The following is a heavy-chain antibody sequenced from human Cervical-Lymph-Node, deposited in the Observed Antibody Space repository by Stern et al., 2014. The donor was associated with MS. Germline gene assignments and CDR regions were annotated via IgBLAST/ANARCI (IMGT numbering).Heavy chain of an antibody. CDR2: INTKTGNP. CDR1: GYNLTNYA. V-gene: IGHV7-4-1*02. D-gene: IGHD6-6*01. Sequence: QVQLGQSGAELKKPGASVKVSCKASGYNLTNYAINWVRQAPGQGLEWMGWINTKTGNPTFAQGFTGRFVFSLDTSITTAYLQINSLRPEDSAMYFCATGVAGSSPPLFYWGQGTLVTVSS. J-gene: IGHJ4*02. CDR3: ATGVAGSSPPLFY.